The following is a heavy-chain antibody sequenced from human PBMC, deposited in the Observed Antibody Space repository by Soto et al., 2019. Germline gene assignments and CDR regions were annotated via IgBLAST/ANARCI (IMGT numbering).Heavy chain of an antibody. V-gene: IGHV3-21*01. Sequence: PGGSLRLPCAASGCNFSSYSINWVRQAPGKGLEWVSSISSSSSYIYYADSVKGRFTISRDNAKNSLYLQMNSLRAEDTAVYYCARDPGDRKWLLRYGPNFDYWGQGTLVTSPQ. CDR2: ISSSSSYI. D-gene: IGHD3-22*01. CDR1: GCNFSSYS. J-gene: IGHJ4*02. CDR3: ARDPGDRKWLLRYGPNFDY.